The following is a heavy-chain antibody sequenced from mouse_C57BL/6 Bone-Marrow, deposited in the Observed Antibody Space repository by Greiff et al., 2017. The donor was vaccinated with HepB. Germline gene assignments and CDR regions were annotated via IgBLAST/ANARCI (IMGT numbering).Heavy chain of an antibody. CDR1: GYTFPSYW. Sequence: QVQLQQPGAELVKPGASVKMSCKASGYTFPSYWITWVKQRPGQGLEWIGDIYPGSGSTNYNEKFKSKATLTVDTSSSTAYMQLSSLTSEDSAVYYCARNYGSSYGVDYWGQGTSVTVSS. CDR3: ARNYGSSYGVDY. J-gene: IGHJ4*01. V-gene: IGHV1-55*01. CDR2: IYPGSGST. D-gene: IGHD1-1*01.